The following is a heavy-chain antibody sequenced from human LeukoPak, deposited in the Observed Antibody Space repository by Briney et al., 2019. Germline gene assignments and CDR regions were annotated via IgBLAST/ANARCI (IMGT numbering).Heavy chain of an antibody. D-gene: IGHD3-9*01. CDR2: INWNGGST. CDR3: AKAGGLRYFDWLFPALDY. CDR1: GFTFDDYG. V-gene: IGHV3-20*04. Sequence: GGSLRLSCAASGFTFDDYGMSWVRQAPGKGLEWVSGINWNGGSTGYADSVKGRFTISRDNAKNSLYLQMNSLRAEDTAVYYCAKAGGLRYFDWLFPALDYWGQGTLVTVSS. J-gene: IGHJ4*02.